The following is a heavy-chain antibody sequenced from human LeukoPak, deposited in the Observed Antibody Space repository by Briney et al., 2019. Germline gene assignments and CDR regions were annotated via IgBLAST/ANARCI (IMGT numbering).Heavy chain of an antibody. CDR1: GYTFTSYG. J-gene: IGHJ4*02. Sequence: AASVKVSFKASGYTFTSYGISWVRQAPGQGLEWMGWISSYNGNTHYAQKLQGRVTMTTDTSTSTAYIELRSLRSDDTAVYYCARDKPDRAAGHEDYWGQGTLVTVSS. V-gene: IGHV1-18*01. D-gene: IGHD6-13*01. CDR2: ISSYNGNT. CDR3: ARDKPDRAAGHEDY.